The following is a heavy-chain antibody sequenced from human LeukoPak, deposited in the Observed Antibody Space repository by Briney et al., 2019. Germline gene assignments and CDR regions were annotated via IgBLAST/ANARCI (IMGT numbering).Heavy chain of an antibody. Sequence: ASVKVSCKASGYTFTGYYMHWVRQAPGQGLEWMGWINPNSSGTNYAQKFQGRVTMTRDTSISTAYMELSRLRSDDTAVYYCARGYDYVWGSYRPIVYFDYWGQGTLVTVSS. CDR2: INPNSSGT. D-gene: IGHD3-16*02. CDR1: GYTFTGYY. J-gene: IGHJ4*02. V-gene: IGHV1-2*02. CDR3: ARGYDYVWGSYRPIVYFDY.